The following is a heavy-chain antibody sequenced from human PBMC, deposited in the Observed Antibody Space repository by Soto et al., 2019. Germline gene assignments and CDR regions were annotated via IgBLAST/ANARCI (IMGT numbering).Heavy chain of an antibody. V-gene: IGHV1-46*01. Sequence: ASVKVSCKASGYTFTSYYMHWVRRAPGQGLEWMGIINPSGGSTSYAQKFQGRVTMTRDTSTSTVYMELSSLRSEDTAVYYCARDCGEMATTPHDAFDIWGQGTMVTVSS. CDR2: INPSGGST. D-gene: IGHD5-12*01. J-gene: IGHJ3*02. CDR1: GYTFTSYY. CDR3: ARDCGEMATTPHDAFDI.